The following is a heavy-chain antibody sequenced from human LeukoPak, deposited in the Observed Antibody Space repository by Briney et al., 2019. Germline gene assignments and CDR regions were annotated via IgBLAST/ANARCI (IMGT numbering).Heavy chain of an antibody. D-gene: IGHD4-17*01. CDR2: IYSGGRT. CDR1: GFTVSSNY. J-gene: IGHJ4*02. CDR3: ARGGTTVTKTFDS. V-gene: IGHV3-53*01. Sequence: GGSLRLSCAASGFTVSSNYMSWVRQAPGKGLEWVSVIYSGGRTNYADSVKGRFTTSRDNSKNTVYLQMNTLRAEDTAVYYCARGGTTVTKTFDSWGQGTLVTVFS.